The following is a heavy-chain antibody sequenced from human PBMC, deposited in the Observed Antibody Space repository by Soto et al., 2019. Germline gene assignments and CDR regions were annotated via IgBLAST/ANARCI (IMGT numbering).Heavy chain of an antibody. D-gene: IGHD3-3*02. CDR1: GGSISSSSYY. CDR2: IYYSGST. J-gene: IGHJ4*02. Sequence: QLQLQESGPGLVKPSETLSLTCTVSGGSISSSSYYWGWIRQPPGKGLEWIGSIYYSGSTYYNPSLKRRVTISVDTSKNQFSLKLSSVTAADTAVYYCARHVSIFGVVSDYWGQGTLVTVSS. CDR3: ARHVSIFGVVSDY. V-gene: IGHV4-39*01.